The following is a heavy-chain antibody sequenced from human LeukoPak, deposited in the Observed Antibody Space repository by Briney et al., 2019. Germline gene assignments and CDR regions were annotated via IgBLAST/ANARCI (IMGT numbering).Heavy chain of an antibody. CDR2: IYYSGST. CDR1: GGSISSYY. Sequence: SETLSLTCTVSGGSISSYYWGWIRQPPGKGLEWIGYIYYSGSTNYNPSLKSRVTISVDTSKNQFSLKLSSVTAADTAVYYCARAGRYGSSWYIGYYYYGMDVWGQGTTVTVSS. V-gene: IGHV4-59*01. J-gene: IGHJ6*02. CDR3: ARAGRYGSSWYIGYYYYGMDV. D-gene: IGHD6-13*01.